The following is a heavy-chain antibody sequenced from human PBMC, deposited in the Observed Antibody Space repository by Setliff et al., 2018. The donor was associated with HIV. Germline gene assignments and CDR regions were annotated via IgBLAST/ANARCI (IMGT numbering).Heavy chain of an antibody. CDR2: IYPGDSDT. J-gene: IGHJ4*02. CDR1: GYRFTFYR. Sequence: GESLKIPCNGSGYRFTFYRIAWVRQMPGKGLEWMGIIYPGDSDTRYSPSFQGQVTTSADKSISTTYLQWSSLKASDTAMYYCARHGQYGSGSYYNRPFDFWGQGTLVTVSS. D-gene: IGHD3-10*01. V-gene: IGHV5-51*01. CDR3: ARHGQYGSGSYYNRPFDF.